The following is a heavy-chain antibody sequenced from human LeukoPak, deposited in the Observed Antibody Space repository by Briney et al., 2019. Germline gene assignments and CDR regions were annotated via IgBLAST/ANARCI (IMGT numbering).Heavy chain of an antibody. D-gene: IGHD3-22*01. V-gene: IGHV3-30*04. Sequence: GGSLRLSCAGSGFSFSSYTMHWVRQAPGKGLEWVAIISYDGTNEYYADSVKGRFTISRDNSKNTLYLQVNSLRSEDTAVYYCAREGGPLRDSSGYLYNYWGQGTLVTVSS. CDR1: GFSFSSYT. J-gene: IGHJ4*02. CDR2: ISYDGTNE. CDR3: AREGGPLRDSSGYLYNY.